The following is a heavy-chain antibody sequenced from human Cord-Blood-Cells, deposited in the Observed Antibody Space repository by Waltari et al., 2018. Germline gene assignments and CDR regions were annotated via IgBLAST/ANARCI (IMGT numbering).Heavy chain of an antibody. V-gene: IGHV3-21*01. CDR3: ARARGGDYDY. J-gene: IGHJ4*02. Sequence: EVQLVESGGGLVKPGGSLRLSCAASGFTFSSYSMNWVRRAPGKGLESVSSISSSSSYIYYADSVKGRFTISRDNAKNSLYLQMNSLRAEDTAVYYCARARGGDYDYWGQGTLVTVSS. CDR1: GFTFSSYS. CDR2: ISSSSSYI. D-gene: IGHD4-17*01.